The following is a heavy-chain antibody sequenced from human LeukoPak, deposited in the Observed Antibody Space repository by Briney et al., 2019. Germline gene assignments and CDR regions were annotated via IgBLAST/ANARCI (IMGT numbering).Heavy chain of an antibody. CDR3: AKDVGGEGTFYDFDY. V-gene: IGHV3-30*18. D-gene: IGHD3-10*01. CDR1: GFSFSSYG. Sequence: PGRSLRLSCAASGFSFSSYGMHWVRQAPGKGLEWLTVISYDGNTIYYADSVKGRFTISRDNSKNTLYLQMNSLRAEDMAIYYCAKDVGGEGTFYDFDYWGQGTLVTVSS. J-gene: IGHJ4*02. CDR2: ISYDGNTI.